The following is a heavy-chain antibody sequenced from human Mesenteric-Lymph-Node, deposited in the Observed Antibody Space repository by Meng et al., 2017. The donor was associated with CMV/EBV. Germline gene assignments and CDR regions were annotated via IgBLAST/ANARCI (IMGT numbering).Heavy chain of an antibody. D-gene: IGHD3-3*01. Sequence: GESLKISCAASGFPFSSYAMHWVRQAPGKGLEWVAVISYDGDNKYYADSVKDRFTLSRDNSNNTLYLQMNGLRPDDTALYYCARDLLFLEWSSHYYYFYGMDVLGQGTTVTVSS. CDR3: ARDLLFLEWSSHYYYFYGMDV. J-gene: IGHJ6*02. V-gene: IGHV3-30*04. CDR2: ISYDGDNK. CDR1: GFPFSSYA.